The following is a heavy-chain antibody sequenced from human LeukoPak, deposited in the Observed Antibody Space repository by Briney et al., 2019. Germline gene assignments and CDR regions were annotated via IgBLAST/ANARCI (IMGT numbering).Heavy chain of an antibody. V-gene: IGHV4-34*01. Sequence: PSETLSLTCAVYGGSFSGYYWSWIRQPPGKGLEWIGEINHSGSTNYNPSLKSRVTISVDTSKNQFSLKLSSVTAADTAVYYCARVGYCSSTSCYDYWGQGTLVTVSS. J-gene: IGHJ4*02. CDR1: GGSFSGYY. CDR2: INHSGST. D-gene: IGHD2-2*01. CDR3: ARVGYCSSTSCYDY.